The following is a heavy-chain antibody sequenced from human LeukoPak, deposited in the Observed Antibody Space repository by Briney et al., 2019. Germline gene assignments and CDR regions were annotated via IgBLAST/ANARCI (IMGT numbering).Heavy chain of an antibody. Sequence: GSLRLSCAASGFTFSNTWMHWVRQAPGKGLVWVSRIHSDGISTTYADSVKGRFTISRDNSKNTLYLQMNSLRAEDTAVYYCAKAREAGSSWPPLDYWGQGTLVTVSS. CDR2: IHSDGIST. D-gene: IGHD6-13*01. CDR3: AKAREAGSSWPPLDY. V-gene: IGHV3-74*03. CDR1: GFTFSNTW. J-gene: IGHJ4*02.